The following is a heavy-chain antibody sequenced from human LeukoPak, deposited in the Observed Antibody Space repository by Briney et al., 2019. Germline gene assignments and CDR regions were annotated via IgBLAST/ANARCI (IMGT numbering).Heavy chain of an antibody. CDR1: GFTFSSYG. J-gene: IGHJ4*02. CDR2: ISYDGSNK. D-gene: IGHD3-22*01. Sequence: GGSLRLSCAASGFTFSSYGMHWVRQAPGKGLEWVAVISYDGSNKYYADSVKGRFTISRDNSKNTLYLQMNSLRAEDTAVYYCAKGSDYYDSSGYSRLVDYWGQGTLVTVSS. CDR3: AKGSDYYDSSGYSRLVDY. V-gene: IGHV3-30*18.